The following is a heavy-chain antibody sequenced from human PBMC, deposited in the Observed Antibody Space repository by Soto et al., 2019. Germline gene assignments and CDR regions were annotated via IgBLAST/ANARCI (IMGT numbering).Heavy chain of an antibody. CDR3: ARLSLQNSGYDVFDY. CDR2: IIPILGIA. D-gene: IGHD5-12*01. V-gene: IGHV1-69*02. J-gene: IGHJ4*02. CDR1: GGTFSSYT. Sequence: SVKVSCKASGGTFSSYTISWVRQAPGQGLEWMGRIIPILGIANYAQKFQGRVTITADKSTSTAYMELSSLRSEDTAVYYCARLSLQNSGYDVFDYWGQGTLVTSPQ.